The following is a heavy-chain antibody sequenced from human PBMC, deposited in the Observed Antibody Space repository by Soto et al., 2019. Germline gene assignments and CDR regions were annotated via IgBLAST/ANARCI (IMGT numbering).Heavy chain of an antibody. D-gene: IGHD6-19*01. J-gene: IGHJ4*02. CDR3: AVAVTGSRSPLAH. Sequence: QVQLVQSGAEVQSPGSSVKVSCKASGGTFRSNAISGVRWAPGQGLEWMGGIIPIYASPNYAQNFQGRVTVTADKATSTAYLALSRLEFADSAMSYCAVAVTGSRSPLAHWGQGTMVIVSS. V-gene: IGHV1-69*06. CDR2: IIPIYASP. CDR1: GGTFRSNA.